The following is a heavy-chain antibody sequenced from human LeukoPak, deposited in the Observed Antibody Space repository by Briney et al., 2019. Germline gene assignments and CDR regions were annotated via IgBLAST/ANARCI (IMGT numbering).Heavy chain of an antibody. CDR2: ISGSGGST. D-gene: IGHD6-13*01. CDR3: AKDTSRIAAAGGFDY. V-gene: IGHV3-23*01. Sequence: GGSLRLSCAASGFTFSSYAMSWVRQAPGKWLEWVSAISGSGGSTYYADSVKGRFTISRDNSKNTLYLQMNSLRAEDTAVYYCAKDTSRIAAAGGFDYWGQGTLVTASS. CDR1: GFTFSSYA. J-gene: IGHJ4*02.